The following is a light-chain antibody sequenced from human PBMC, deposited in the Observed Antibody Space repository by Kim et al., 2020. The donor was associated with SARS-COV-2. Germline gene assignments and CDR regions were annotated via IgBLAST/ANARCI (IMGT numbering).Light chain of an antibody. CDR2: GAF. CDR1: QSITSSD. CDR3: QQYGRSPIT. V-gene: IGKV3-20*01. Sequence: LSPGERATLSCKTNQSITSSDLAWYQQKPGQPPRLLIYGAFRRATGIPDRFSGSGSGTDFSLTISRLEPEDFAVFYCQQYGRSPITFGQGTRLEI. J-gene: IGKJ2*01.